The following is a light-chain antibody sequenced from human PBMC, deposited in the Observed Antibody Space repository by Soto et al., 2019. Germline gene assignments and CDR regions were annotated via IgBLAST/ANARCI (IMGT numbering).Light chain of an antibody. V-gene: IGKV3-11*01. J-gene: IGKJ5*01. Sequence: EIVMSQSPATLSVYPGERATLPCRASQNVDKFLAWYQQRPGQPPRLLIFDSSNRATGIPARFSGSGSGTDFTLTISSLEPEDFAVYYCQQRSNWPITFGQGTRLEIK. CDR2: DSS. CDR3: QQRSNWPIT. CDR1: QNVDKF.